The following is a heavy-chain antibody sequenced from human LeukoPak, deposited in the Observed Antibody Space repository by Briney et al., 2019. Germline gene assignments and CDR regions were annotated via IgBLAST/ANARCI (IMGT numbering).Heavy chain of an antibody. CDR1: GDSISSSSSY. D-gene: IGHD3-10*01. CDR2: IYYSGTT. CDR3: ARSLRYGPGSYYGY. Sequence: SETLSLTCSVSGDSISSSSSYWGWIRQPPGKGLEWIGSIYYSGTTHYNPSLKSRVTISVDTSKNQFSLKLSSVTAADTAVYYCARSLRYGPGSYYGYWGQGTLVTVSS. V-gene: IGHV4-39*07. J-gene: IGHJ4*02.